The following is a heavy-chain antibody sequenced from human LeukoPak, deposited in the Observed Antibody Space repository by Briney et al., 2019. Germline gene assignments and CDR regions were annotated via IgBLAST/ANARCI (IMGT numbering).Heavy chain of an antibody. CDR3: ARQRLHWVF. D-gene: IGHD2-15*01. CDR2: IYYSGST. V-gene: IGHV4-39*01. Sequence: SETLSLTCTVSGGSISSSSYYWGWIRQPPGKGLEWIGSIYYSGSTYYNPSLKSRVTISVDTSKNQFSLKLSSVTAADTAVYYCARQRLHWVFWGRGTLVTVSS. J-gene: IGHJ4*02. CDR1: GGSISSSSYY.